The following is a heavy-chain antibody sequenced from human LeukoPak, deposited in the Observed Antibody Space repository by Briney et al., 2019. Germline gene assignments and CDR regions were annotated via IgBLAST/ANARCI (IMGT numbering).Heavy chain of an antibody. Sequence: GGSLRLSCAASGFTFSTYSMNWVRQAPGKGLEWVSYISTSSSTTYYADSVKGRVTISRDNAKNSVYLQMDSLRAEDTAVYYCARDVSGAYYGSGLTGDDYWGQGTLVTVSS. V-gene: IGHV3-48*04. CDR2: ISTSSSTT. CDR1: GFTFSTYS. D-gene: IGHD3-10*01. CDR3: ARDVSGAYYGSGLTGDDY. J-gene: IGHJ4*02.